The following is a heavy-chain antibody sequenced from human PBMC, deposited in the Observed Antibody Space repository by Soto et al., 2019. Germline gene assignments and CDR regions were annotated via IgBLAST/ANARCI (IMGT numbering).Heavy chain of an antibody. J-gene: IGHJ4*02. Sequence: GGSLRLSXAASGFTFSSYGMHWVRQAPGKGLEWVAVISYDGSNKYYADSVKGRFTISRDNSKNTLYLQMNSLRAEDTAVYYCAKDLPLRYWGQGTLVTVSS. V-gene: IGHV3-30*18. CDR1: GFTFSSYG. CDR2: ISYDGSNK. CDR3: AKDLPLRY.